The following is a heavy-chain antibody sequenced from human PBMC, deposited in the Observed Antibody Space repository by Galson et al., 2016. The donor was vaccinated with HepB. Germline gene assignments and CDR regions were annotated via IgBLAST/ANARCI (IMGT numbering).Heavy chain of an antibody. D-gene: IGHD6-19*01. V-gene: IGHV4-59*01. CDR1: GGSLNDYY. CDR3: ARPTSSGHGDAFDV. CDR2: VYHSGHT. Sequence: SETLSLTCTVSGGSLNDYYWSWLRQPPGKELQWIGYVYHSGHTKYNPSLKSRVTMSVDPSKSQFTLKMTSVTAADTAVYYCARPTSSGHGDAFDVWGQGTVVTVSS. J-gene: IGHJ3*01.